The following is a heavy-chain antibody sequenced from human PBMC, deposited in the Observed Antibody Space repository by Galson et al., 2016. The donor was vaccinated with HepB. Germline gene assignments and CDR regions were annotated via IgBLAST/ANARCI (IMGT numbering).Heavy chain of an antibody. CDR3: AKEETVAGFNGPPSGY. Sequence: SLRLSCAASGFTFSSDAMSWVRQAPEKGLEWVSGISASGAGTYYADSVKGRFTISRDNFKNTLYLQMNSLRAEDTAVYYCAKEETVAGFNGPPSGYLGQGTLVTVSS. D-gene: IGHD6-19*01. J-gene: IGHJ4*02. CDR1: GFTFSSDA. CDR2: ISASGAGT. V-gene: IGHV3-23*01.